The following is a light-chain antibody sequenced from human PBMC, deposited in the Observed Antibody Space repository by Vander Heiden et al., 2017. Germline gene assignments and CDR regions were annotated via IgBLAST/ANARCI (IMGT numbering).Light chain of an antibody. CDR1: PDIGND. CDR3: LQDHVSPWT. V-gene: IGKV1-6*01. CDR2: AVS. J-gene: IGKJ1*01. Sequence: AIHMIQSPSSMSASVGDRVTITCRSSPDIGNDLTWYQQKPGKAPKFLISAVSSLEGGVPSRFSGSGFGTDFTLTITSLQPEDSATYYCLQDHVSPWTLGQGTKVEVK.